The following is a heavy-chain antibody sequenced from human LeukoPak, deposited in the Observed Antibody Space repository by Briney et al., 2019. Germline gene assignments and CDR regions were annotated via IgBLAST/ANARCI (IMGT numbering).Heavy chain of an antibody. J-gene: IGHJ4*02. CDR3: ARDGAGSRSWQFYDY. Sequence: GRSLRISCAASGFSFSSYGMNWVRQAPGKGLEWVAVIWYDGSNKDYADSVKGRFTISRDNSKNTLYLQMNSLRAEDTAVYYCARDGAGSRSWQFYDYWGQGTLVTVSS. CDR2: IWYDGSNK. D-gene: IGHD6-13*01. CDR1: GFSFSSYG. V-gene: IGHV3-33*01.